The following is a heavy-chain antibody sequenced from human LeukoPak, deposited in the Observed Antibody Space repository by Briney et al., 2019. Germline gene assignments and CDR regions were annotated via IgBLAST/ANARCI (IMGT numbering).Heavy chain of an antibody. CDR3: VRGDGDLFDY. CDR1: GFTFSSSA. V-gene: IGHV3-21*06. J-gene: IGHJ4*02. D-gene: IGHD4-17*01. Sequence: PGGSLRPSCAASGFTFSSSAMNWVRQAPGKGLEWVSFISKTTTNIYYGDSVRGRFTISRDNAKNSIHLQMSSLRAEDSAVYYCVRGDGDLFDYWGQGTLVSVSS. CDR2: ISKTTTNI.